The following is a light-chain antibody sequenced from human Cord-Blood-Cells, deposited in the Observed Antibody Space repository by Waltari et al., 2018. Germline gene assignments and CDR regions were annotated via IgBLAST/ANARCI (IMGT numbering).Light chain of an antibody. CDR1: HSISSY. CDR3: QQSYSALT. CDR2: AAS. J-gene: IGKJ4*01. Sequence: DIQMTHSLSSLSASVGERVPITCRASHSISSYLKCYQQKPGKATKLLIYAASSLQSGVPSMFSGSGSGTDFTLTISSLHPEDFATYYCQQSYSALTFGGGTKVEIK. V-gene: IGKV1-39*01.